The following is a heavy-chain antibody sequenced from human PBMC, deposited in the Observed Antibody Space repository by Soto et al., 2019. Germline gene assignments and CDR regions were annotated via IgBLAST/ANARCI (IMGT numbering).Heavy chain of an antibody. CDR1: GYTFTSYA. D-gene: IGHD6-13*01. J-gene: IGHJ6*02. CDR3: ARDPAGGSSSRYYYYGMDV. CDR2: INAGNGNT. Sequence: GASVKVSCKASGYTFTSYAMHWVRQAPGQRLEWMGWINAGNGNTKYSQKFQGRVTITRDTSASTAYMELSSLRSEDTAVYYCARDPAGGSSSRYYYYGMDVWGQGTTVTVSS. V-gene: IGHV1-3*01.